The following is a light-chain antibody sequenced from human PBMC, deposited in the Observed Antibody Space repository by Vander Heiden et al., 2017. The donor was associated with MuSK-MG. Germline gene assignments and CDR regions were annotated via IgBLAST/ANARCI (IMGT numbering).Light chain of an antibody. CDR2: AAS. Sequence: DIQMTQSPSSLSASVGDRVTITCRASQSISSYLNWYQQKPGKAPKLLIYAASSLQSGVTSRFSGSGSGTDFTLTISIRQPEDFATYYCQQSDSTPLITFGPGTRLEIK. CDR1: QSISSY. CDR3: QQSDSTPLIT. V-gene: IGKV1-39*01. J-gene: IGKJ5*01.